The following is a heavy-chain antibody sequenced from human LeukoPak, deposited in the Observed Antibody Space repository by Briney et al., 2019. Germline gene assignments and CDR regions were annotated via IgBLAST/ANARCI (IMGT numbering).Heavy chain of an antibody. CDR3: ARTLYIAAAPGGLDY. D-gene: IGHD6-13*01. V-gene: IGHV3-30*04. Sequence: QPGGSLRLSCAASGFTFSSYAMYWVRQAPGKGLEWVATVSYDGDDKYNADSVKGRFTISRDNSKNTLYLQMNSLRTDDTAVYYCARTLYIAAAPGGLDYWGQGTLVTVSS. CDR1: GFTFSSYA. CDR2: VSYDGDDK. J-gene: IGHJ4*02.